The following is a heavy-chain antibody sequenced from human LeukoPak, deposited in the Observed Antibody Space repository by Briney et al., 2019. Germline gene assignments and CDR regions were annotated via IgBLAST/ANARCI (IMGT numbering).Heavy chain of an antibody. V-gene: IGHV1-69*06. D-gene: IGHD1-1*01. CDR1: GGTFSSYA. J-gene: IGHJ5*02. CDR3: ASFDWNGLNWFDP. CDR2: IIPIFGTA. Sequence: SVKVSCKASGGTFSSYAISWVRQAPGQELEWMGGIIPIFGTANYAQKFQGRVTITADKSTSTAYMELSSLRSEDTAVYYCASFDWNGLNWFDPWGQGTLVTVSS.